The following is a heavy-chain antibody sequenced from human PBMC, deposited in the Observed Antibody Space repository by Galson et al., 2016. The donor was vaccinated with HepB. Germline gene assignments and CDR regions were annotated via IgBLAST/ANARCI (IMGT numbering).Heavy chain of an antibody. CDR1: GYSFTNFW. J-gene: IGHJ4*02. CDR2: IYPGDSDT. V-gene: IGHV5-51*01. Sequence: QSGAEVKKPGESLKISCKGSGYSFTNFWIAWVRQMPGKGLEWMGFIYPGDSDTKYSPSFEGQVTISVDKSIRTAYLQWSSLKASNTAMYYWAGISGDDYLGDYFDYWGQGTLLTVSS. CDR3: AGISGDDYLGDYFDY. D-gene: IGHD5-12*01.